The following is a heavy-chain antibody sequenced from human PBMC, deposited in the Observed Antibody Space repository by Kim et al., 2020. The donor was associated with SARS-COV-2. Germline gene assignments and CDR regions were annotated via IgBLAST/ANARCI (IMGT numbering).Heavy chain of an antibody. CDR2: ISGNSGSR. CDR1: GFTFNNYS. CDR3: AKTTATGTAGPWPFVD. J-gene: IGHJ4*01. Sequence: GGSLRLSCAASGFTFNNYSMNWVRQAPGKGLEWVSGISGNSGSRVYAYSVKGRFTISRDNAKNTLHLQMNSLTAKDTAIYYCAKTTATGTAGPWPFVD. D-gene: IGHD2-8*02. V-gene: IGHV3-23*01.